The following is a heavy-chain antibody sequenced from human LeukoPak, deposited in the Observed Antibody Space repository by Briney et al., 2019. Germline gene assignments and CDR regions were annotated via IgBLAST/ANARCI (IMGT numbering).Heavy chain of an antibody. V-gene: IGHV1-18*01. CDR1: GYSFAGYG. J-gene: IGHJ6*03. D-gene: IGHD1-26*01. Sequence: ASVKVSCKASGYSFAGYGISWVRQAPGQGLEWMGWISAYNGNTHYAQKLQGRVTMTTDTSTSTVYMELRSLRSDDTAVYYCAFSSYYLQGNYYYMDVWGKGTTVTVSS. CDR2: ISAYNGNT. CDR3: AFSSYYLQGNYYYMDV.